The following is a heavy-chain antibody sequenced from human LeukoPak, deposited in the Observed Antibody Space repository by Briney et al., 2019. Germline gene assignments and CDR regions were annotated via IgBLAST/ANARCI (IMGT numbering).Heavy chain of an antibody. Sequence: PSETLSLTCTVSGYFISSGYYWGWVRQPPGKGLEWIGSIYHTGSTLYNPSLKSRVTISVDTSKNQFSLNLSSVTAADTAVYYCAREGGVLLWFGELLSYSGYVHNWFDPWGQGTLVTVSS. CDR2: IYHTGST. D-gene: IGHD3-10*01. J-gene: IGHJ5*02. CDR3: AREGGVLLWFGELLSYSGYVHNWFDP. V-gene: IGHV4-38-2*02. CDR1: GYFISSGYY.